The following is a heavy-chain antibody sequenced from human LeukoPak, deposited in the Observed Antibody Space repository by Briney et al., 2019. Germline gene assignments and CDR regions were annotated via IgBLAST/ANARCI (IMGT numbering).Heavy chain of an antibody. V-gene: IGHV4-59*01. CDR2: IYYSVST. CDR1: GGSISSYY. Sequence: SETLSLTCTVSGGSISSYYCSWIRQPPGKGLEWIGCIYYSVSTNYNTSPKSRVIISVDTSKNHFSLMLSSVTAADTAVYYCARGNIAVAGTLEYWGQGTLVTVSS. CDR3: ARGNIAVAGTLEY. D-gene: IGHD6-13*01. J-gene: IGHJ4*02.